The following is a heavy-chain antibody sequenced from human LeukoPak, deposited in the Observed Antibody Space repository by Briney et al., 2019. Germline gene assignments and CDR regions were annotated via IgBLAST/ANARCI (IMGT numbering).Heavy chain of an antibody. V-gene: IGHV4-31*03. D-gene: IGHD2-21*02. J-gene: IGHJ4*02. CDR3: ARATLRGDPFDF. CDR1: GDSLNCGNYY. Sequence: SETLSLTCTVSGDSLNCGNYYWTWIRQHPGKGLEWIGYIFTSGNTYYNPSLKGRLLTSVDTSKSQFSLRLPSVTAADTAVYYCARATLRGDPFDFWGQGIQVTVSS. CDR2: IFTSGNT.